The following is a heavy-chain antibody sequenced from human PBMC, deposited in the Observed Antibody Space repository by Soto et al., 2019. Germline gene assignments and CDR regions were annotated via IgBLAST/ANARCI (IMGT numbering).Heavy chain of an antibody. J-gene: IGHJ4*02. CDR3: ATDYRAACGGSCYYFDY. D-gene: IGHD2-15*01. CDR1: GYTFSSYG. CDR2: ISAANGDT. V-gene: IGHV1-18*01. Sequence: QVHLVQSGAEVKKPGASVKVSCKASGYTFSSYGISWVRQAPGQGLVWMRWISAANGDTNSAPKFQGRVTMTTDTSTSTAYMELRSLRSDDTSLYYCATDYRAACGGSCYYFDYWGQGTLVTVSA.